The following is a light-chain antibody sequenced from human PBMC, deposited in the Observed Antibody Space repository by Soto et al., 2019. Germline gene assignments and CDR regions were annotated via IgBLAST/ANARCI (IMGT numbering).Light chain of an antibody. Sequence: VLTQSPATLSLSPGERATLSCRASQSVNTYLAWYQQRPGQAPRLLIYDASNRAAGIPARFSGSGSGTDFTLTISSLEPEAFAVYYCQQRQNWPPLTFGGGSVVEIK. CDR2: DAS. CDR3: QQRQNWPPLT. J-gene: IGKJ4*01. V-gene: IGKV3-11*01. CDR1: QSVNTY.